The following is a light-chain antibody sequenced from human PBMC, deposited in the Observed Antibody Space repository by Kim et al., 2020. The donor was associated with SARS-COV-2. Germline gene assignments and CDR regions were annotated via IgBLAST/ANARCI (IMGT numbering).Light chain of an antibody. CDR3: QQYNSYST. J-gene: IGKJ1*01. Sequence: DIQMTQSPSTLSASVGDRVTITCRAIQSISSWLAWYQQKPGKAPKLLIYKASILESGVSSRFSGSGSGTEFTLTINSLQPDDFATYYCQQYNSYSTFGQGTKVEIK. CDR2: KAS. CDR1: QSISSW. V-gene: IGKV1-5*03.